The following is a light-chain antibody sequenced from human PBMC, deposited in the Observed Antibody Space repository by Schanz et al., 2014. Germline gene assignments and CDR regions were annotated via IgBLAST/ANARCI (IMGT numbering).Light chain of an antibody. Sequence: DIQMTQSPSTLSAFVGDRVTITCRASRSISSWLAWYQQKPGKAPKLLIYDASTLESGVPSRFSGSGSGTEFTLTISSLQPDDFATYYCQQYNSYVTFGGGTKVEI. J-gene: IGKJ4*01. CDR1: RSISSW. CDR2: DAS. V-gene: IGKV1-5*01. CDR3: QQYNSYVT.